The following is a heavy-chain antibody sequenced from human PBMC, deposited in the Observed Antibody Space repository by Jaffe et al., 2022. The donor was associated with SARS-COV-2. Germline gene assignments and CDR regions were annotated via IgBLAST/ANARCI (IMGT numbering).Heavy chain of an antibody. CDR1: RYTFTNYA. CDR3: ARGVGYCSRGDCSFEN. CDR2: INTDTGDP. D-gene: IGHD2-15*01. V-gene: IGHV7-4-1*02. J-gene: IGHJ4*02. Sequence: QPQLVQSGSELKMPGASVKVSCKASRYTFTNYAINWVRQAPGQGLEWMGWINTDTGDPTSAQGFTGRFVFSLDTSVSTAYLQISNLRAEDTAVYYCARGVGYCSRGDCSFENWGQGTLVTVSS.